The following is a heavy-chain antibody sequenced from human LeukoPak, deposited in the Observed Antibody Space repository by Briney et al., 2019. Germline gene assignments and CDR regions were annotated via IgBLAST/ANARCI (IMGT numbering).Heavy chain of an antibody. Sequence: ASVKVSCKASGYTFTGYYMHWVRQAPGQGLEWMGWINPNSGNTGYAQKFQGRVTMTRNTSISTAYMELSSLRSEDTAVYYCARGPQDWFDPWGQGTLVTVSS. CDR3: ARGPQDWFDP. CDR1: GYTFTGYY. V-gene: IGHV1-8*02. CDR2: INPNSGNT. J-gene: IGHJ5*02.